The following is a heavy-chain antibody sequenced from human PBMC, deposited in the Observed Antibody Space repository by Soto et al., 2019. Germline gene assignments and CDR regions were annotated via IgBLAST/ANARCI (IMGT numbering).Heavy chain of an antibody. D-gene: IGHD1-26*01. CDR2: ISGSGGST. CDR1: GFTFSSYA. Sequence: EVQLLESGGGLVQPGGSLRLSCAASGFTFSSYAMSWVCQAPGKGLEWVSAISGSGGSTYYADSVKGRFTISRDNSKNTLYMQMNSMRAEDTAVYYCAKPLPGYSGSQFDYWGQGTLVTVSS. V-gene: IGHV3-23*01. CDR3: AKPLPGYSGSQFDY. J-gene: IGHJ4*02.